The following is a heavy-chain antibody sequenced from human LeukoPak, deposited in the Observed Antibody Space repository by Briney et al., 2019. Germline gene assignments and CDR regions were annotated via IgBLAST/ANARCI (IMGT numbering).Heavy chain of an antibody. D-gene: IGHD2-21*02. J-gene: IGHJ3*01. CDR1: GYTFTSYG. V-gene: IGHV1-18*01. Sequence: GASVKVSCKASGYTFTSYGISWVRQAPGQGLEWMGWISGYNGNTNYAQKLQGRVTMTTDTSTSTAYMELRSLRSDDTAVYYCARDRYVYCGGDCLDAFDLWGQGTMVTVSS. CDR2: ISGYNGNT. CDR3: ARDRYVYCGGDCLDAFDL.